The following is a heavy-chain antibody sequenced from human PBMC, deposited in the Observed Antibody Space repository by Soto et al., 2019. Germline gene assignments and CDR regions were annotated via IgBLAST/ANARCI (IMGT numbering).Heavy chain of an antibody. V-gene: IGHV4-31*03. Sequence: SETLSLTCTVSGDSLSSGGHYWSWIRQHPGKCLEWIGHIYDSENTYYSPSLRSRVTISADMSKNQFSLNLRSVTAADTAVYYCARVYHRGYFEILTDYWGQGTLVTVYS. CDR2: IYDSENT. J-gene: IGHJ4*02. CDR1: GDSLSSGGHY. CDR3: ARVYHRGYFEILTDY. D-gene: IGHD3-9*01.